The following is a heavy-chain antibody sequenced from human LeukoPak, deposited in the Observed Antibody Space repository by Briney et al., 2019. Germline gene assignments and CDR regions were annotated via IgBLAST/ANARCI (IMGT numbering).Heavy chain of an antibody. Sequence: KPGGSLRLSCAASGFTFSDYYMSWIRQAPGKGLEWVSYISSSGSTIYYADSVKGRFTISRDNAKNSLYLQMNSLRAEDTAVYYCARGLRVIYCSSTSCNGLDPWGQGTLVTVSS. CDR2: ISSSGSTI. D-gene: IGHD2-2*01. V-gene: IGHV3-11*01. J-gene: IGHJ5*02. CDR3: ARGLRVIYCSSTSCNGLDP. CDR1: GFTFSDYY.